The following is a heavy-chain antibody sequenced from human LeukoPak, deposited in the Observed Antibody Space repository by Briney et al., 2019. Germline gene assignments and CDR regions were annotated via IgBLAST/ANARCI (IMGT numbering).Heavy chain of an antibody. CDR2: ISYSSTTI. CDR3: AREEHLVSGC. V-gene: IGHV3-48*04. CDR1: GFTFSDYN. J-gene: IGHJ4*02. D-gene: IGHD6-13*01. Sequence: GGSLRLSCAASGFTFSDYNMNWVRQAPGEGLEWVSYISYSSTTIQYADSVKGRFTISRDNTKNSVFLQMNSLRAEDTAVYYCAREEHLVSGCWGQGTLVIVSS.